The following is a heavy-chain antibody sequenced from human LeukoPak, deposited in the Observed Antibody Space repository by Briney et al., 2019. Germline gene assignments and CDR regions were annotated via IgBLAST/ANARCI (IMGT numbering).Heavy chain of an antibody. CDR1: GGSISSSSYY. CDR3: ARFYTTSQYGSGYMDV. Sequence: SETLSLTCTVSGGSISSSSYYWGWIRQPPGKGLEWIGSMSYSGSAYYNPSLKSRVTIAVDTSKTQFSLKLSSVTAADTAVYYCARFYTTSQYGSGYMDVWGKGTTVTVSS. CDR2: MSYSGSA. J-gene: IGHJ6*03. V-gene: IGHV4-39*01. D-gene: IGHD3-10*01.